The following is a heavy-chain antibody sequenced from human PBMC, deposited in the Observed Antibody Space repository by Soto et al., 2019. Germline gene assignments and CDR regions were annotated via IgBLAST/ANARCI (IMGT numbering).Heavy chain of an antibody. CDR2: ISYDGSNK. CDR3: AKEGYSYGYHY. CDR1: GFTFSSYG. J-gene: IGHJ4*02. V-gene: IGHV3-30*18. D-gene: IGHD5-18*01. Sequence: QVQLVESGGGVVQPGGSLRLSCAASGFTFSSYGMHWVRQAPGKGLEWVAVISYDGSNKYYADSVKGRFTISRDNSKNTLYLQMNSLRAEDTAVYYCAKEGYSYGYHYWGQGTLVTVSS.